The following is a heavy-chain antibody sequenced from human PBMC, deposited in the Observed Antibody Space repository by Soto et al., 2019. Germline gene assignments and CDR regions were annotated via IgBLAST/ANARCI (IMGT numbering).Heavy chain of an antibody. V-gene: IGHV1-69*06. CDR3: VRGRGKSGTT. CDR2: IVPLLGRA. J-gene: IGHJ5*02. CDR1: GDTSRSYV. Sequence: QVHLVQSEPEVKKPGSSVKVSCETSGDTSRSYVISWVRQAPGQGLEWMGGIVPLLGRATYAQTFQGRVTITADTSTPTAYMELTSLRSEDTAVYYCVRGRGKSGTTWGQGTLVTVSS. D-gene: IGHD1-7*01.